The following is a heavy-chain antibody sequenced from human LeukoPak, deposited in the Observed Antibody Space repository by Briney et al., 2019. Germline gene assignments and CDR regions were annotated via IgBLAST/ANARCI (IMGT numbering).Heavy chain of an antibody. Sequence: SQTLSLTCTVSGGSISSGGSYWSWIRQHPGKGLEWIGYIYYSGSTYYNPSLKSRVTISVDTSKNQFSLKLSSVTAADTAVYYCARATRKLQYFDYWGQGTLVTVSS. V-gene: IGHV4-31*03. CDR2: IYYSGST. CDR3: ARATRKLQYFDY. D-gene: IGHD4-23*01. CDR1: GGSISSGGSY. J-gene: IGHJ4*02.